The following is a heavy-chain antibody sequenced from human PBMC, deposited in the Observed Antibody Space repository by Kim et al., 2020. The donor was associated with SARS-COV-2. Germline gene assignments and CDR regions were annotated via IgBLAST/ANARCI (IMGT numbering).Heavy chain of an antibody. CDR2: IYYSGST. CDR3: ARALEGYSSGWYVDY. J-gene: IGHJ4*02. Sequence: SETLSLTCTVSGGSISSYYSSWIRQPPGKGLEWIGYIYYSGSTNYNPSLKSRVTISVDTSKNQFSLKLSSVTAADTAVYYCARALEGYSSGWYVDYWGQGTLVTVSS. V-gene: IGHV4-59*01. D-gene: IGHD6-19*01. CDR1: GGSISSYY.